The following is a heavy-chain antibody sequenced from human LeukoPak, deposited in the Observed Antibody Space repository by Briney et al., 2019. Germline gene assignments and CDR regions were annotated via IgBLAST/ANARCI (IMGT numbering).Heavy chain of an antibody. D-gene: IGHD3-10*01. V-gene: IGHV1-18*01. CDR2: ISAYNGNT. CDR3: ARDSFPYGSGSPNWFDP. J-gene: IGHJ5*02. CDR1: GYTFTSYG. Sequence: GASVKVSCKASGYTFTSYGISWVRQAPGQGLEWMGWISAYNGNTNYAQKLQGRVTMTTDTFTSTAYMELRSLRSDDTAVYYCARDSFPYGSGSPNWFDPWGQGTLVTVSS.